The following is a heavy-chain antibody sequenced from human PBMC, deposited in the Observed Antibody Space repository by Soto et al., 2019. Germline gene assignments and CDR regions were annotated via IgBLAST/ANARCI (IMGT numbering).Heavy chain of an antibody. Sequence: EVQLLESGGGLVQPGGSLRLSCAASGFTFSSYAMSWVRQAPGKGLEWVSAIVGSGGSTNYADSVKGRFTTSRDNSKNTLYLQMNSLRGEDTAVYYCAKDRWTEVGYYDLWGRGTLVTVSS. J-gene: IGHJ2*01. CDR3: AKDRWTEVGYYDL. CDR2: IVGSGGST. D-gene: IGHD1-26*01. V-gene: IGHV3-23*01. CDR1: GFTFSSYA.